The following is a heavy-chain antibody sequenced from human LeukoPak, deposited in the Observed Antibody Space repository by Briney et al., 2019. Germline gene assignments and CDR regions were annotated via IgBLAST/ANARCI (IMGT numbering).Heavy chain of an antibody. D-gene: IGHD3-9*01. CDR1: GGSISSYY. V-gene: IGHV4-59*01. CDR3: ARLTGYSSESWFDP. Sequence: SETLSLTCTVSGGSISSYYWSWIRQPPGKGLEWIGYIYYSGSTNYNPSLKSRVTISIHTSKNQFSLKLSSVTAADTAVYYCARLTGYSSESWFDPWGQGTLVTVSS. J-gene: IGHJ5*02. CDR2: IYYSGST.